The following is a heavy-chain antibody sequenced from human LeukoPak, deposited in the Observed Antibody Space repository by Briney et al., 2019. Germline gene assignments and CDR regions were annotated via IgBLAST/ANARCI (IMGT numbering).Heavy chain of an antibody. CDR2: IKQDGSEK. CDR1: GFTFSSYW. CDR3: ARDYYDSSGYYHVGYFVY. V-gene: IGHV3-7*01. Sequence: QAGGSLRLSCAASGFTFSSYWMSWVRQAPEKGLEWVANIKQDGSEKYYVDSVKGRFTISRDNAKNSLYLQMNSLRAEDTAVYYCARDYYDSSGYYHVGYFVYWGQGTLVTVSS. D-gene: IGHD3-22*01. J-gene: IGHJ4*02.